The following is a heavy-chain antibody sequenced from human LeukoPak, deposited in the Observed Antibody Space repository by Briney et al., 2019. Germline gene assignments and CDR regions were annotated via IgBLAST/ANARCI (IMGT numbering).Heavy chain of an antibody. J-gene: IGHJ4*02. V-gene: IGHV3-13*01. CDR3: ARGGPYEPPDY. CDR2: IGTAGDT. Sequence: GGSLRLSCAASGFTFSSYDMHWVRQATGKGLEWVSAIGTAGDTYYPGSVKGRFTISRENAKNSLYLQMDSLRAGDTAVYHCARGGPYEPPDYWGQGTLVTVSS. CDR1: GFTFSSYD. D-gene: IGHD3-3*01.